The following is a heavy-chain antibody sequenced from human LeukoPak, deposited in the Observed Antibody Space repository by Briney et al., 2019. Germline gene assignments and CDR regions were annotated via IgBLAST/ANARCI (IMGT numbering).Heavy chain of an antibody. V-gene: IGHV1-8*01. CDR1: GYTFTSYD. Sequence: ASVKVSCKASGYTFTSYDFNWVRQATGQRPEWMGWMSPNSGDTGYAQKFQDRVTMTRNTSISTAYMELSSLRSDDTAVYYCARGPPNWGYDYWGPGTLVTVFS. J-gene: IGHJ4*02. CDR3: ARGPPNWGYDY. D-gene: IGHD7-27*01. CDR2: MSPNSGDT.